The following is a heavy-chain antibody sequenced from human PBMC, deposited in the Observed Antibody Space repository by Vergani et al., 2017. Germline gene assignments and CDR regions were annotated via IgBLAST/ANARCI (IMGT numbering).Heavy chain of an antibody. V-gene: IGHV5-51*01. D-gene: IGHD3-9*01. CDR2: IYPGDSDT. Sequence: EVQLVQSGAEVKKPGESLKISCKGSGYSFTSYWIGWVRQMPGKGLEWMGIIYPGDSDTRYSPSFQGQVTISADKSISTAYLQWSSLKASDTAMYYCARLASRYMLTRDYYYGMDVWGQGTTVTVSS. CDR1: GYSFTSYW. J-gene: IGHJ6*02. CDR3: ARLASRYMLTRDYYYGMDV.